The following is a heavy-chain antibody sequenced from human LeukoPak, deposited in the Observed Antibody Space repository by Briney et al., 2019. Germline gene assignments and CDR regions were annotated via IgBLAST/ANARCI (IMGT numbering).Heavy chain of an antibody. CDR3: TRDQGIAI. CDR2: INHSGGI. V-gene: IGHV4-34*01. J-gene: IGHJ3*02. Sequence: PSETLSLTCAVYGGSLSGYYWSWIRQPPGKGLEWIGEINHSGGINYDPSLKSRVTISVDTSKNQFSLNLNSVTAADTAVYYCTRDQGIAIWGQGTKVTVSS. D-gene: IGHD6-13*01. CDR1: GGSLSGYY.